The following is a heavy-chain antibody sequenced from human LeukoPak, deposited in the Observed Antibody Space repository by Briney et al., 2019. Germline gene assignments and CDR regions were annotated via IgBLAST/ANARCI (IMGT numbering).Heavy chain of an antibody. CDR1: GYTFTSYY. D-gene: IGHD4-17*01. V-gene: IGHV1-46*01. CDR3: ARANYGQKYYYYYMDV. CDR2: INPSGGST. J-gene: IGHJ6*03. Sequence: GASVKVSCKASGYTFTSYYMHWVRQAPGQGLEWMGIINPSGGSTSYAQKFQGRVTMTRDMSTSTAYMELSSLRSEDTAVYYCARANYGQKYYYYYMDVWGKGTTVTISS.